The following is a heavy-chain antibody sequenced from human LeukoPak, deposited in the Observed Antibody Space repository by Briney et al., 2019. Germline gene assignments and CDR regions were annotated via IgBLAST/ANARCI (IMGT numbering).Heavy chain of an antibody. CDR3: AKVSDRDSSGYYWGFEY. Sequence: SETLSLTCTVSGGSISNYYWTWIRQPPGKGLECIGYIYYSGSTNYNPSLKSRVTISVDTSRNQFSLKLTSVTAADTAVYYCAKVSDRDSSGYYWGFEYWGQGTLVTVSS. CDR1: GGSISNYY. J-gene: IGHJ4*02. V-gene: IGHV4-59*08. D-gene: IGHD3-22*01. CDR2: IYYSGST.